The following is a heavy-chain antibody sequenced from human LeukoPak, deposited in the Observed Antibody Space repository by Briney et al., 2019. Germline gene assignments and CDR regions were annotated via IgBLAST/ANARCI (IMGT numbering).Heavy chain of an antibody. CDR1: GFTFSNYD. CDR2: IDAAGDT. V-gene: IGHV3-13*01. J-gene: IGHJ2*01. D-gene: IGHD4-17*01. CDR3: ARRAYGDYGRWYYDL. Sequence: GGSLRLSCAAAGFTFSNYDMHWVRQPSGRGLEWVSAIDAAGDTNYPDSVKGRIAISRENAKNSLYLQMNSLRVGDTAVYYCARRAYGDYGRWYYDLWGRGTLVTVSS.